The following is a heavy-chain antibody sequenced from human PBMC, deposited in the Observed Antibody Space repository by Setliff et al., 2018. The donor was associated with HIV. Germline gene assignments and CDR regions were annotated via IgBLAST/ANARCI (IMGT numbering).Heavy chain of an antibody. V-gene: IGHV4-39*07. D-gene: IGHD3-16*01. J-gene: IGHJ2*01. CDR1: GGSVSSPSYY. Sequence: SETLSLTCAVSGGSVSSPSYYWGWIRQPPGKGLEWIGHMYTSGRIDYNPSLKSRVTISVDTSKNQFFLKLTSVSAADTAVYFCAREPKGDWGNFWYFDLWGRGTLVTVSS. CDR2: MYTSGRI. CDR3: AREPKGDWGNFWYFDL.